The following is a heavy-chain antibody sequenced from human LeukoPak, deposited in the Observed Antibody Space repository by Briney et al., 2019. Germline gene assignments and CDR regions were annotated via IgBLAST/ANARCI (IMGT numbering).Heavy chain of an antibody. D-gene: IGHD3-22*01. CDR3: VKKPHYYDRRGYF. CDR1: GFTFDDYA. J-gene: IGHJ4*02. V-gene: IGHV3-43*02. CDR2: IGGDGGST. Sequence: GGSLRLSCAASGFTFDDYAMHWVRQAPGKGLEWVSLIGGDGGSTYYADSVKGRFTISRDNSKNSLFLQMKSLRTDDTALYYCVKKPHYYDRRGYFWGQGILVTVSS.